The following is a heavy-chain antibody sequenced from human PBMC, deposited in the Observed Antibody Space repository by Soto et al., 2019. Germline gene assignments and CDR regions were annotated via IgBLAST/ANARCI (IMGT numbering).Heavy chain of an antibody. CDR2: VYYSGTT. CDR3: ARTTAVPNTLRSRYFFDY. Sequence: QVQLQESGPGLLKPSETLSLTCSVSGGSVSDKTYYWSWIRQPPGKRLEWIGYVYYSGTTNYNPSLKSRVTISVDLYKNRCSLRLSSVTTADTALYYCARTTAVPNTLRSRYFFDYWGQGTLVTVSS. V-gene: IGHV4-61*01. CDR1: GGSVSDKTYY. D-gene: IGHD4-17*01. J-gene: IGHJ4*02.